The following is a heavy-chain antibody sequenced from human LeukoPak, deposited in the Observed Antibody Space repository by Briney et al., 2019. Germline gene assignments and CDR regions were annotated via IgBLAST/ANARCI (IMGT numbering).Heavy chain of an antibody. D-gene: IGHD6-19*01. V-gene: IGHV4-61*02. CDR1: GGSFSSGSSY. CDR2: IFTSGTT. J-gene: IGHJ4*02. CDR3: ARLVDRLMFDY. Sequence: SETLSLTCTVSGGSFSSGSSYWGWIRQPAGKDLEWIGRIFTSGTTNYNPSLKSRAIVLVDTSKNLFFLNLISVTAADTAMYYCARLVDRLMFDYWGEGALGTVSS.